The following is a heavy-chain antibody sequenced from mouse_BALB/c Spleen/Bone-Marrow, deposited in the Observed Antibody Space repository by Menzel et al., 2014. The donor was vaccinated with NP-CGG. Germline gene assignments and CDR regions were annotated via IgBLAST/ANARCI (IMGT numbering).Heavy chain of an antibody. Sequence: EVKLQDSGGGLVQPGGSLKAPCAAFGFPFNNYGMSWVRQTPVKRLELVATHNRNGGSSYYPDSVNGRFTISRVNAKNDLYLQMSSLKSEDTAIYYCSRGNYGNYVDYFHYWGPGTPHT. V-gene: IGHV5-6-3*01. CDR3: SRGNYGNYVDYFHY. CDR2: HNRNGGSS. D-gene: IGHD2-1*01. CDR1: GFPFNNYG. J-gene: IGHJ2*01.